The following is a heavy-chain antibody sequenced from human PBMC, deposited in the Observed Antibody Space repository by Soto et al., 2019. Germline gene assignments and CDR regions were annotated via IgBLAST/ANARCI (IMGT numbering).Heavy chain of an antibody. J-gene: IGHJ5*02. Sequence: ASVKVSCKASGYTFTSYDINWVRQATGQGLEWMGWMNPNSGNTGYAQKFQGRVTMTRNTSISTAYMELSSLRSEDTAVYYCARVLSLYSSGWYKGKNWFDPWGQGTLVTVSS. V-gene: IGHV1-8*01. D-gene: IGHD6-19*01. CDR1: GYTFTSYD. CDR3: ARVLSLYSSGWYKGKNWFDP. CDR2: MNPNSGNT.